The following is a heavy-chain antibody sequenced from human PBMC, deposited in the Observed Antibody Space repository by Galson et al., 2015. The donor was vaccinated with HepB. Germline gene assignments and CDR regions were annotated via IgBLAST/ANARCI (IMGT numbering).Heavy chain of an antibody. J-gene: IGHJ6*03. CDR1: RFNFSGYG. CDR3: ARGGADIIPYYMDV. CDR2: IWYDGSKK. V-gene: IGHV3-33*01. D-gene: IGHD2-15*01. Sequence: SLRLSCAASRFNFSGYGIHWVRQAPGKGLEWVAVIWYDGSKKYYADSVKGRFTISRDNSKNTLYLQMNSLRAEDTAVYYCARGGADIIPYYMDVWGKGTTVTVSS.